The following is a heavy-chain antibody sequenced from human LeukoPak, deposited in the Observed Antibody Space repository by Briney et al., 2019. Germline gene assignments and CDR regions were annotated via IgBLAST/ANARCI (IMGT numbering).Heavy chain of an antibody. CDR2: INQGGSEK. CDR1: GFTFSNYW. D-gene: IGHD2-2*01. CDR3: ARLVVPPGNRGWYYEH. J-gene: IGHJ4*02. Sequence: GGSLRLSCAASGFTFSNYWMSWVRQGPGEGLEWVANINQGGSEKYYVESVKGRFTISRDNAKKSLDLQMNSLRVEDTAIYYCARLVVPPGNRGWYYEHWGQGTLVTVSS. V-gene: IGHV3-7*03.